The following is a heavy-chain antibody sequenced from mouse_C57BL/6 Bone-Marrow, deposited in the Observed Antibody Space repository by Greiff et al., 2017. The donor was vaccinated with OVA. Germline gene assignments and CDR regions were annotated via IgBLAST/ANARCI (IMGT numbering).Heavy chain of an antibody. V-gene: IGHV10-1*01. Sequence: EAGGGLVQPKGSLKLSCAASGFSFNTYAMNWVRQAPGKGLEWVARIRSKSNNYATYYADSVKDRFTISRDDSESMLYLQMNNLKTEDTAMYYCVRRGPPFAYWGQGTLVTVSA. J-gene: IGHJ3*01. CDR3: VRRGPPFAY. D-gene: IGHD3-3*01. CDR2: IRSKSNNYAT. CDR1: GFSFNTYA.